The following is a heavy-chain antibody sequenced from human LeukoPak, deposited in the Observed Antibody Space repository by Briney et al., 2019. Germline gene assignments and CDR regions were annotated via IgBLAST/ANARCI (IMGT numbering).Heavy chain of an antibody. CDR2: MNPNSCNT. CDR3: ASGRSGWPFDY. D-gene: IGHD6-19*01. V-gene: IGHV1-8*03. J-gene: IGHJ4*02. Sequence: GASVEVSCKASGYTFTSYDINWVRQATGQGLEGMGWMNPNSCNTGYAQKFQGRVTITRNTSISTAYMELSSLRSEDTAVYYCASGRSGWPFDYWGQGTLVTVSS. CDR1: GYTFTSYD.